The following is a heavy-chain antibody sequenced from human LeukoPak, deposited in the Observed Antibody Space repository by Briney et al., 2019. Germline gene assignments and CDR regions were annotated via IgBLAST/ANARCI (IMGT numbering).Heavy chain of an antibody. J-gene: IGHJ5*02. V-gene: IGHV4-59*01. D-gene: IGHD3-22*01. CDR3: ARVVGFYDSSAFDL. CDR1: GGSISSYY. Sequence: PSETLSLTCTVSGGSISSYYWSWIRQPPGKGLEWIGYVYYTGSTNYNPSLNSRVTMSIDTSKNQFSLRLSPVTAADTAVYYCARVVGFYDSSAFDLWGQGTLVTVSS. CDR2: VYYTGST.